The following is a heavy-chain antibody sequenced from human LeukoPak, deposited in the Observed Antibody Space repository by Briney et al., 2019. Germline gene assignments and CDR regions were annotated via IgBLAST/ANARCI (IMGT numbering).Heavy chain of an antibody. CDR2: IIPIFGTA. CDR1: GGTFSSYA. Sequence: ASVKVSCKASGGTFSSYAISWVRQAPGQGLEWMGRIIPIFGTANYAQKFQGRVTITTAESTSTAYMELSSLRSEDTAVYYCARVWARLESTNAFDIWGQGTMVTVSS. CDR3: ARVWARLESTNAFDI. J-gene: IGHJ3*02. D-gene: IGHD3-16*01. V-gene: IGHV1-69*05.